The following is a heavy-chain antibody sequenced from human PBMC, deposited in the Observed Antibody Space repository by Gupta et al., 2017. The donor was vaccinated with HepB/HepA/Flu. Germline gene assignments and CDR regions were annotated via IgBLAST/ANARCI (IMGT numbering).Heavy chain of an antibody. CDR1: GFTFTSYA. CDR2: VSGSGGTT. Sequence: ASGFTFTSYAMSWVRQAPGKGLEWVSTVSGSGGTTYYAESVKGRYTISRDNSKNTVYLEMKSLRAEDTAVYYCAKGRQWLPLFDYWGQGTLVTVSS. V-gene: IGHV3-23*01. D-gene: IGHD6-19*01. CDR3: AKGRQWLPLFDY. J-gene: IGHJ4*02.